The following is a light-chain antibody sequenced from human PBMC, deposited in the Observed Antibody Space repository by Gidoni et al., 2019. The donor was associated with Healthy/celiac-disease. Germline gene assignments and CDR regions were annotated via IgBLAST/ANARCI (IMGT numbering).Light chain of an antibody. CDR2: AAS. CDR3: QQSYSNPPWA. CDR1: QSISSY. V-gene: IGKV1-39*01. Sequence: DIKMTHPPPSLSASLGDRVTTTCRASQSISSYLNWYQQKPGKAPKLLIYAASSLQRGVPSRFSGSRSGTDFTLTKSSLKTGDFATYYCQQSYSNPPWAFGQGTKVEIK. J-gene: IGKJ1*01.